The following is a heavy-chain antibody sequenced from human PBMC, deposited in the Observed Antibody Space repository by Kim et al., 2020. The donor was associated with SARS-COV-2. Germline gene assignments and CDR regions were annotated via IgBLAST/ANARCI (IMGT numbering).Heavy chain of an antibody. CDR1: SGSISSDAHN. J-gene: IGHJ4*02. CDR2: IHYSGST. D-gene: IGHD1-26*01. V-gene: IGHV4-39*01. CDR3: AGLAVVGWATNEY. Sequence: SETLSLTCTVSSGSISSDAHNWAWIRQPPGKGLEWIASIHYSGSTSYNPSLESRLTTSLDTSKNQFFLKLTSVTAADTAVYYCAGLAVVGWATNEYWGRGALVAVSS.